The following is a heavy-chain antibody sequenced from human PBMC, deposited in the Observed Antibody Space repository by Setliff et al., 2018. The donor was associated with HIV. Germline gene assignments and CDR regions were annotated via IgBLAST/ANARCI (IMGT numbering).Heavy chain of an antibody. CDR2: ISPSGSYI. V-gene: IGHV3-21*06. CDR1: GFTFSSHN. J-gene: IGHJ6*03. CDR3: ARGDTTPIYPNYMDV. Sequence: PGGSLRLSCTASGFTFSSHNMNWVRQAPGKGLEWVSSISPSGSYIYYADSMRGRFTTSRDNAKNSLYLQMNSLTVEDTAVYYCARGDTTPIYPNYMDVWGKGTTVTVSS. D-gene: IGHD2-21*02.